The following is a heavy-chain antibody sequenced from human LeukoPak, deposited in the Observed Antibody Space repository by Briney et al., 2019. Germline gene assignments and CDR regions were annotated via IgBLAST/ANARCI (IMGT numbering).Heavy chain of an antibody. CDR3: ATAGNYRFDY. J-gene: IGHJ4*02. CDR2: INPDGSTI. D-gene: IGHD1-7*01. V-gene: IGHV3-74*01. CDR1: GFTFSNYW. Sequence: RGSLILSCAASGFTFSNYWVHWVRQAPGKGLVWVSRINPDGSTINYADSVKGRFTISRDNAKNTLYLQMNSLRAEDTAVYYCATAGNYRFDYWGQGTLVTVSS.